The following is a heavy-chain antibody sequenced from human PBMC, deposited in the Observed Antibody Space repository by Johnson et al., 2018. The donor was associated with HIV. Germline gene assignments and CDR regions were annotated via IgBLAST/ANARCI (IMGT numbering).Heavy chain of an antibody. CDR3: ASYSSSDAFDI. J-gene: IGHJ3*02. Sequence: VQLVESGGGVVQPGGSLRLSCEVSGFTFSGYAMNWVRQAPGKGLEWVAFIRYDGSNKYYADSVKGRFTISRDNSKNTLYLQMKSLRAEDTAVYYCASYSSSDAFDIWGQGTMVTVSS. CDR2: IRYDGSNK. V-gene: IGHV3-30*02. D-gene: IGHD6-6*01. CDR1: GFTFSGYA.